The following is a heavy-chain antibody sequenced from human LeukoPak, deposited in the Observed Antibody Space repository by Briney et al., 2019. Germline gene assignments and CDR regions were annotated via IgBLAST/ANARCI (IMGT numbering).Heavy chain of an antibody. CDR3: ARDWGFEYSSSLGGINAFDI. CDR2: IYYSGST. Sequence: PSETLSLTCTVSGGSISSSSYYWGWIRQPPGKGLEWIGSIYYSGSTYYNPSLKSRVTISVDTSKNQFSLKLSSVTAADTAVYYCARDWGFEYSSSLGGINAFDIWGQGTMVTVSS. CDR1: GGSISSSSYY. J-gene: IGHJ3*02. V-gene: IGHV4-39*07. D-gene: IGHD6-6*01.